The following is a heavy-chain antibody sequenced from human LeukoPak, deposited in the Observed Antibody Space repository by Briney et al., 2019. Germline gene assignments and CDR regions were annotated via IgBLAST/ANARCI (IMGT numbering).Heavy chain of an antibody. CDR3: AKARLAVVTAIDAFDI. D-gene: IGHD2-21*02. J-gene: IGHJ3*02. Sequence: PGGSLRLSCAASGFTFSSYAMSWVRQAPGKGLEWVSAISGSGGSTYYADSVRGRFTISRDNSKNTLYLQMNSLRAEDTAVYYCAKARLAVVTAIDAFDIWGQGTLVTVSS. CDR1: GFTFSSYA. V-gene: IGHV3-23*01. CDR2: ISGSGGST.